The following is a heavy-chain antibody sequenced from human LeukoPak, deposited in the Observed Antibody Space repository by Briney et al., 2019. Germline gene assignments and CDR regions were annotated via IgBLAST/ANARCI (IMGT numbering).Heavy chain of an antibody. CDR3: ATSGGRTDGYNSAY. CDR1: GFTVSSNY. V-gene: IGHV3-66*01. CDR2: IYSGGST. D-gene: IGHD5-24*01. Sequence: PGGSLRLSCAASGFTVSSNYMSWVRQAPGKGLEWVSVIYSGGSTYYADSVKGRFTISRDNSKNTLYLQLNSLRAEDTAVYYCATSGGRTDGYNSAYWGQGTLVTVSS. J-gene: IGHJ4*02.